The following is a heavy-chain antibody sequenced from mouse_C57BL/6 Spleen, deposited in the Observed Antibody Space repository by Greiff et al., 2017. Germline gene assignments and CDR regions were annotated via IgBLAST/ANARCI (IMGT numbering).Heavy chain of an antibody. D-gene: IGHD2-14*01. Sequence: QVQLQQPGTELVKPGASVKLSCKASGYTFTSYWMHWVKQRPGQGLEWIGNINPSNGGTNYNEKFKSKATLTVDKSSSTAYMQLSSLTSEDAAVYYCAGGGTEDYYAMDYWGQGTSVTVSS. V-gene: IGHV1-53*01. J-gene: IGHJ4*01. CDR3: AGGGTEDYYAMDY. CDR1: GYTFTSYW. CDR2: INPSNGGT.